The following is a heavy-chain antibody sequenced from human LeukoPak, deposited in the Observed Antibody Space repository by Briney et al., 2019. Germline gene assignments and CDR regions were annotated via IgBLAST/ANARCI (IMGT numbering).Heavy chain of an antibody. Sequence: GGSLRLSCAASGFTFSSYAMSWVRQAPGKGLEWVSGISGSGGSTYHADSVKGRFTISRDNSKDTLFLQMNSLRAEDTAVYYCAKHEPGGVIVPFDFWGQGTLVTVSS. CDR3: AKHEPGGVIVPFDF. D-gene: IGHD3-16*02. J-gene: IGHJ4*02. V-gene: IGHV3-23*01. CDR1: GFTFSSYA. CDR2: ISGSGGST.